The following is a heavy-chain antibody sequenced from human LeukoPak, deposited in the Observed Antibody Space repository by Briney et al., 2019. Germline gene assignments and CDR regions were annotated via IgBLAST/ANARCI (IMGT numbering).Heavy chain of an antibody. J-gene: IGHJ4*02. Sequence: PPETLSLTCAVYGGSFSGYYWSWIRQPPGKGLEWIGYIYYSGSTYYNPSLKSRVTISVDTSKNQFSLKLNSVTAADTAVYYCARVGLVRGAPDYYFDYWGQGTLVTVSS. D-gene: IGHD3-10*01. CDR1: GGSFSGYY. V-gene: IGHV4-34*01. CDR3: ARVGLVRGAPDYYFDY. CDR2: IYYSGST.